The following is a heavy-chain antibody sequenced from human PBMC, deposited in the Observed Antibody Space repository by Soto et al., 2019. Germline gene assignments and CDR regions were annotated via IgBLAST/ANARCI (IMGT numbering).Heavy chain of an antibody. CDR1: GGSVTSDEDY. D-gene: IGHD4-17*01. CDR3: ATESGSTYGYFDY. V-gene: IGHV4-30-4*01. CDR2: ISNSGST. Sequence: SETLSLTCTVSGGSVTSDEDYWSWIRHSPGKGLEWIGYISNSGSTGYNPSLKTRLSMSVDRSKNQFTLRLTSVTAADTAVYFCATESGSTYGYFDYWGQGTQVTVSS. J-gene: IGHJ4*02.